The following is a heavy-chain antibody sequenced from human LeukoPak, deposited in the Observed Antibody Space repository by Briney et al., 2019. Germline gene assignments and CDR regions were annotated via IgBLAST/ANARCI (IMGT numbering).Heavy chain of an antibody. D-gene: IGHD3-10*01. CDR3: ARVPKYYYGSGSYYD. CDR1: GGSFSGYY. CDR2: INHSGST. Sequence: SETLSLTCAIYGGSFSGYYWSWIRQPPGKGLEWIGEINHSGSTNYNPSLKSRVTISVDTSKNQFSLKLSSVTAADTAVYYCARVPKYYYGSGSYYDWGQGTLVTVSS. J-gene: IGHJ4*02. V-gene: IGHV4-34*01.